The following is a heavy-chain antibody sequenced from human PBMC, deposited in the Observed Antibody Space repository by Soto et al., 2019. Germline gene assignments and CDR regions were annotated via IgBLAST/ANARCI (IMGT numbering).Heavy chain of an antibody. Sequence: PSETLSLTCTVSGGSISSGDYYWSWIRQPTGKGLEWIGYIYYSGSTYYNPSLKSRVTISVDTSKNQFSLKLSSVTAADTAVYYCARDGRGYCSGGSCYGYYYCMDVWGQGTTVTVSS. CDR3: ARDGRGYCSGGSCYGYYYCMDV. V-gene: IGHV4-30-4*01. J-gene: IGHJ6*02. CDR2: IYYSGST. CDR1: GGSISSGDYY. D-gene: IGHD2-15*01.